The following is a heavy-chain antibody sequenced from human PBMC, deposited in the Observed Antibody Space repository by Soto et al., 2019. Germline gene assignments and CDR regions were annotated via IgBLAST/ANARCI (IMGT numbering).Heavy chain of an antibody. Sequence: QVTLRESGPVLVKPTETLTLTCSVSGFSLDNAGMGVSWIRQPPGKAREWIAHSFSASGACYSTSLRSRLTITKDTPNCQLVLTMTNMHRVDTATYYCARILGAVSIIESYFDYWGPGTLVTVSS. CDR3: ARILGAVSIIESYFDY. J-gene: IGHJ4*02. CDR2: SFSASGA. D-gene: IGHD3-16*01. V-gene: IGHV2-26*01. CDR1: GFSLDNAGMG.